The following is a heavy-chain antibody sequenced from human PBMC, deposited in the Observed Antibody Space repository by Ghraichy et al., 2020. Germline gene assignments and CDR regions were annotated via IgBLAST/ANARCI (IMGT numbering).Heavy chain of an antibody. D-gene: IGHD3-10*01. CDR3: ARGRGTVLLWFGDHFDY. J-gene: IGHJ4*02. CDR2: INHSGST. CDR1: GGSFSGYY. Sequence: SETLSLTCAVYGGSFSGYYWSWIRQPPGKGLEWLGEINHSGSTNYSPSLKSRVTTSVDTSKNQFSLRLSSVTAADTAVYYCARGRGTVLLWFGDHFDYWGQGTLVTVSS. V-gene: IGHV4-34*01.